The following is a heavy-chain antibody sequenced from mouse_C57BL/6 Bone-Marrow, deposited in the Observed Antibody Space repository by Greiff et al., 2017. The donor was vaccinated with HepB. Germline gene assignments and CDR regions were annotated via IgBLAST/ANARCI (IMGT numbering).Heavy chain of an antibody. CDR2: IYPGSGST. V-gene: IGHV1-55*01. D-gene: IGHD1-1*01. CDR3: AREGITTVVVDY. CDR1: GYTFTSYW. Sequence: VQLQQPGAELVKPGASVKMSCKASGYTFTSYWITWVKQRPGQGLEWIGDIYPGSGSTNYNEKFKSKATLTVDTSSSTAYMQLSSLTSEDSAVYYCAREGITTVVVDYWGQGTSVTVSS. J-gene: IGHJ4*01.